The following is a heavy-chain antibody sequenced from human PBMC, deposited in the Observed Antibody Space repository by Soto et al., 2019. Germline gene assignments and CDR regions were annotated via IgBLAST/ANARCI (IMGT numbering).Heavy chain of an antibody. Sequence: QVHLVQSGAEVKKPGASVKVSCKGSGYGFTTYGITWVRQAPGQGLEWMAWISAHNGNTNDAQKRQGRVTVTRDTSTSTAYMELRSLSSDDTAVYSCARGRYGDYWGQGALVTVSS. J-gene: IGHJ4*02. D-gene: IGHD1-1*01. V-gene: IGHV1-18*01. CDR2: ISAHNGNT. CDR3: ARGRYGDY. CDR1: GYGFTTYG.